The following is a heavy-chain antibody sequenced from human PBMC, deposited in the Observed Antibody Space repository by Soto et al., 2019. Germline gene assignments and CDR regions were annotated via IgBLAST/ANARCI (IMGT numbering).Heavy chain of an antibody. D-gene: IGHD1-1*01. Sequence: PGGSLRLSCAASGFTFSSYGMHWVRQAPGKGLEWVAVISYDGSSKYYADSVKGRFTISRDNSKNTLYLQMNSLRAEDTAVYYCAKGTTASRPVDYWGQGTLVTVSS. J-gene: IGHJ4*02. V-gene: IGHV3-30*18. CDR1: GFTFSSYG. CDR3: AKGTTASRPVDY. CDR2: ISYDGSSK.